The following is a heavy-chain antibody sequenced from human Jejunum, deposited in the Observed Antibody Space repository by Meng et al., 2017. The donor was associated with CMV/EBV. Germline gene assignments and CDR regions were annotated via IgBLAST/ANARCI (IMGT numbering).Heavy chain of an antibody. J-gene: IGHJ4*02. V-gene: IGHV4-30-4*08. CDR1: GGSIGSGDYY. CDR2: IHDTGST. CDR3: ARGSIFVSFDS. Sequence: QVLLQESGQGLVKHSQTLSVTCSVSGGSIGSGDYYWSWIRQPPGKGLEWIGYIHDTGSTSHNPSLKSRVDISLGTSKNQFSLTLNSVTAEDTAVYFCARGSIFVSFDSWGQGTLVTVSS. D-gene: IGHD3-3*01.